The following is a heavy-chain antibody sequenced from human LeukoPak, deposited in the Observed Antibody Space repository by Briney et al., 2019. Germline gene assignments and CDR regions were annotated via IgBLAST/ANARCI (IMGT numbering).Heavy chain of an antibody. CDR2: IDANNGDT. J-gene: IGHJ4*02. D-gene: IGHD4-11*01. CDR1: GYTFTANY. V-gene: IGHV1-2*02. Sequence: ASVKLSCKASGYTFTANYIHWLRQAPGQGLEWMGWIDANNGDTKSAQKFQGRVTMSRDTSISTAYMDLSSLSPDDAAVYYCARDPSSVTLYFFDYWGQGTLVTVSS. CDR3: ARDPSSVTLYFFDY.